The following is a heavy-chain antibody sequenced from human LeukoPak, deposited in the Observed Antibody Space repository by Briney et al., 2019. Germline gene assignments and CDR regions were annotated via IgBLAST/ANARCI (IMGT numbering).Heavy chain of an antibody. V-gene: IGHV4-31*03. CDR2: IYYSGST. J-gene: IGHJ4*02. CDR1: GGSISSGGYY. Sequence: SETLSLTCTVSGGSISSGGYYWSWIRQHPGKGLEWIGYIYYSGSTYYNPSLKSRVTISVDTSKNQFSLKLSSVTAAGTAVYYCARLANYYDSSGYPSYFDYWGQGTLVTVSS. D-gene: IGHD3-22*01. CDR3: ARLANYYDSSGYPSYFDY.